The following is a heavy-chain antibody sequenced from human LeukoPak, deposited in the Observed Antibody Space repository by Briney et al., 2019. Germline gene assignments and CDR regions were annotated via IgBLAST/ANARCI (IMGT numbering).Heavy chain of an antibody. CDR1: GGSISSGDYY. Sequence: SETLSLTCTVSGGSISSGDYYWSWIRQPPGKGLEWIGYIYYSGSTYYNPSLKSRVTISVDTSKNQFSLKLSSVTAADTAVYYCARDTVGYCTNGVCHNWFDPWGQGTLVTVPS. D-gene: IGHD2-8*01. CDR2: IYYSGST. J-gene: IGHJ5*02. CDR3: ARDTVGYCTNGVCHNWFDP. V-gene: IGHV4-30-4*08.